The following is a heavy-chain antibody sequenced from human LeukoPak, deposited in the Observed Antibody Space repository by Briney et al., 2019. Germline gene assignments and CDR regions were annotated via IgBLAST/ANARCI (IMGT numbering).Heavy chain of an antibody. CDR3: ARDNSVEDTAWWFDP. V-gene: IGHV1-46*01. CDR2: INPSGGSA. D-gene: IGHD4-23*01. CDR1: GYTFTSYY. Sequence: ASVKVSCKASGYTFTSYYMHWVRQAPGQGLEWMGIINPSGGSASYAQKFQGRVAMTRDMSTSTDYMELSSLRSEDTAVYYCARDNSVEDTAWWFDPWGQGTLVTVSS. J-gene: IGHJ5*02.